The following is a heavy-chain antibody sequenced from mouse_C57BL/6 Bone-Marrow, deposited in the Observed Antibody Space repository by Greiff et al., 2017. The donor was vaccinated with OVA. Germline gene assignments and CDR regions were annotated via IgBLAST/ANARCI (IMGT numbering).Heavy chain of an antibody. V-gene: IGHV1-54*01. Sequence: QVQLQQSGAELVRPGPSVKVSCKASGYAFTNYLIAWVKQRPGQGLEWIGVINPGSGGTNYNEKFKGESTLTADKSSSTAYMQLSSLTSDDSAVYCCARGVYYGSSFPYWGQGTTLTVSS. CDR2: INPGSGGT. J-gene: IGHJ2*01. CDR1: GYAFTNYL. D-gene: IGHD1-1*01. CDR3: ARGVYYGSSFPY.